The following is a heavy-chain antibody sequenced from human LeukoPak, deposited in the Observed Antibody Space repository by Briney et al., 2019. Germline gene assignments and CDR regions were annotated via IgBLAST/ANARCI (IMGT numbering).Heavy chain of an antibody. J-gene: IGHJ4*02. CDR3: STTYYYDSREGY. CDR1: GFTFSNAW. Sequence: NPGGSLRLSCAASGFTFSNAWMNWVRQAPGKGLEWVGRIKSKTDGGTTDYAAPVKGRFTISRDDSKNTLYLQMSSLKTEDTAVYYCSTTYYYDSREGYWGQGTLVTVSS. CDR2: IKSKTDGGTT. V-gene: IGHV3-15*07. D-gene: IGHD3-22*01.